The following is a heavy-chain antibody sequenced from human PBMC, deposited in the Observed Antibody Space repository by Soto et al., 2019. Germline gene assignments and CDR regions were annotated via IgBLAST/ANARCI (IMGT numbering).Heavy chain of an antibody. J-gene: IGHJ6*02. CDR3: AGDGGGGGDCPEPYGMDV. D-gene: IGHD2-21*02. CDR1: GGSVSSCSYY. V-gene: IGHV4-61*01. CDR2: SYYIWST. Sequence: QVQLQESGPGLVKPSETLSLTCTVSGGSVSSCSYYWSWIRQPPGEGLEGMGYSYYIWSTNYNPHLKSTVTRSDDTSTNYFYMKRSSATAAATSLYSCAGDGGGGGDCPEPYGMDVWGQGTTVTVSS.